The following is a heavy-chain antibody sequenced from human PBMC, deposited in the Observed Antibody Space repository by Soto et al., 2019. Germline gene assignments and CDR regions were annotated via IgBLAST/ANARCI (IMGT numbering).Heavy chain of an antibody. D-gene: IGHD2-2*01. CDR1: GGSFSGYY. J-gene: IGHJ3*02. Sequence: QVQLQQWGAGLLKPSETLSLTCAVYGGSFSGYYWSWIRQPPGKGLEWIGEINHSGSTNYNPSLKSRVTISVDTSKDPFSLKLSSVTAADTAVYYCASSLDIVVVPAASDAFDIWGQGTMVTVSS. CDR3: ASSLDIVVVPAASDAFDI. V-gene: IGHV4-34*01. CDR2: INHSGST.